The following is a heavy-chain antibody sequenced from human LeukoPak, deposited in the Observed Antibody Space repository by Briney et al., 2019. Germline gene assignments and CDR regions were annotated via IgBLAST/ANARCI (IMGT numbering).Heavy chain of an antibody. D-gene: IGHD3-10*01. J-gene: IGHJ4*02. CDR1: GGSISSYY. V-gene: IGHV4-59*01. CDR3: ARMVGGASDY. CDR2: IYYSGST. Sequence: SETLSLTCTVSGGSISSYYWSWIRQPPGKGLEWIGYIYYSGSTNYNPSLKSRVTISVDTSKNQFSLRLSSVTAADTAVYYCARMVGGASDYWGQGTLVTVSS.